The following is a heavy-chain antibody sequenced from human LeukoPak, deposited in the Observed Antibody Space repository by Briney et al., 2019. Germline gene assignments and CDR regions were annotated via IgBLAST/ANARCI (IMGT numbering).Heavy chain of an antibody. CDR3: ARGRVSSSTWYSTYYYYFYMDV. J-gene: IGHJ6*03. D-gene: IGHD1-1*01. CDR1: GVSISSGSYY. CDR2: IYTSGST. V-gene: IGHV4-61*02. Sequence: SETLSLTCTVSGVSISSGSYYWSWIRQPAGKGLEWIGRIYTSGSTNYNPSLNGRVSISRDTTKNLFSLRLRSVTAADTAVYFCARGRVSSSTWYSTYYYYFYMDVWGKGTTVTVSS.